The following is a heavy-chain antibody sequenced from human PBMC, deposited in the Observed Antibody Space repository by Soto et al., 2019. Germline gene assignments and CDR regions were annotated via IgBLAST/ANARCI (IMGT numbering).Heavy chain of an antibody. CDR2: IIPMSGTA. Sequence: SVKVSCKASGGTFSSYGIHWVRQAPGQGXEWMGGIIPMSGTANYAQNFQGRVAISVDESTRAAYMELRSLKSEDTAMYYCARENYYGSGSYYRDPFDIWGQGIMVTVSS. J-gene: IGHJ3*02. CDR1: GGTFSSYG. V-gene: IGHV1-69*13. D-gene: IGHD3-10*01. CDR3: ARENYYGSGSYYRDPFDI.